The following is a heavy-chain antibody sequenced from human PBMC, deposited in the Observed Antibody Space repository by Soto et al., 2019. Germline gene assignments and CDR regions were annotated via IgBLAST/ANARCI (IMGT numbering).Heavy chain of an antibody. J-gene: IGHJ5*02. CDR1: GGTFSRYA. CDR2: IIPIFGTA. V-gene: IGHV1-69*13. Sequence: SVKVSCTASGGTFSRYAISWVRQAPGQGLEWMGGIIPIFGTANYARKFQGRVTITADESTSTAYMELSSLRSEDTAVYYCAKSLLGGISARPASSNWFDPWGQGSTVTVSS. D-gene: IGHD6-6*01. CDR3: AKSLLGGISARPASSNWFDP.